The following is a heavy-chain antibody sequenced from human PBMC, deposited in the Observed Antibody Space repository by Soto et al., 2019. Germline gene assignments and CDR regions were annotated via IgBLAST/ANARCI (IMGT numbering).Heavy chain of an antibody. CDR2: ISAYNGNT. CDR3: ASLVNCSGGSCYSYYGMDV. J-gene: IGHJ6*02. V-gene: IGHV1-18*01. CDR1: GYTFTSYG. Sequence: ASVKVSFKASGYTFTSYGISWVRQAPGQGLEWMGWISAYNGNTNYAQKLQGRVTMTTDTSTSTAYMELRSLRSDDTAVYYCASLVNCSGGSCYSYYGMDVWGQGTTVTVSS. D-gene: IGHD2-15*01.